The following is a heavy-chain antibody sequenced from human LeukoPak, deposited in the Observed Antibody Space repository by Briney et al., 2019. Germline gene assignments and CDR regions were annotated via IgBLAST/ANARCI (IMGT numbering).Heavy chain of an antibody. Sequence: SETLSLTCTVSGGSISSSSYYWGWIRQPPGKGLEWIGSIYYSGSTYYNPSLKSRVTISVDTYKNQVSLKLSSVTAADTAVYYCARDGLITMVRGVFDCWGQGTLVTVSS. CDR1: GGSISSSSYY. V-gene: IGHV4-39*07. CDR3: ARDGLITMVRGVFDC. D-gene: IGHD3-10*01. J-gene: IGHJ4*02. CDR2: IYYSGST.